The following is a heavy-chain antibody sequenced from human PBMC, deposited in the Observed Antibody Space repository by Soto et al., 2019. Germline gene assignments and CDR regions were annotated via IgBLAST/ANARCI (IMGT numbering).Heavy chain of an antibody. D-gene: IGHD7-27*01. CDR2: IYYNGNT. CDR1: GGSISNHY. V-gene: IGHV4-59*11. Sequence: QVQLRESGPGLVKPSETLSLTCTVSGGSISNHYWSWIRQPPGKGLEWIGYIYYNGNTNYNPSLKSRVTMSVDTSKNQFSLTLSSVTAADSAVYYCARANWYSEYWGQGTLVTVSS. J-gene: IGHJ4*02. CDR3: ARANWYSEY.